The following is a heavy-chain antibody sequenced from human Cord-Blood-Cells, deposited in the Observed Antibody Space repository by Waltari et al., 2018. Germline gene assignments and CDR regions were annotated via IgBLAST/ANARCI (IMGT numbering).Heavy chain of an antibody. D-gene: IGHD6-13*01. CDR2: ISSSSSYI. CDR3: ARGGAAADDFDY. CDR1: GFTFSSYS. Sequence: EVQLVESGGGLVKPGGSLRLSCAASGFTFSSYSMNWVRQAPGKGLEVVSSISSSSSYIYYADSVKGRFTISRDNAKNSLYLQMNSLRAEDTAVYYCARGGAAADDFDYWGQGTLVTVSS. J-gene: IGHJ4*02. V-gene: IGHV3-21*01.